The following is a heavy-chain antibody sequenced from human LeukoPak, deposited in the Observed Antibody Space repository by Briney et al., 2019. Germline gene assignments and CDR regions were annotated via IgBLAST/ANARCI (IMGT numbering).Heavy chain of an antibody. Sequence: SQTLSLTCTVSGGSISSGSYYWSWIRQPAGKGLEWIGRIYTSGSTNYNPSLKSRVTISVDTSKNQFSLKLSSVTAADTAVYYCARPRGYSYVRWFDPWGQGTLVTVSS. CDR2: IYTSGST. CDR3: ARPRGYSYVRWFDP. J-gene: IGHJ5*02. D-gene: IGHD5-18*01. CDR1: GGSISSGSYY. V-gene: IGHV4-61*02.